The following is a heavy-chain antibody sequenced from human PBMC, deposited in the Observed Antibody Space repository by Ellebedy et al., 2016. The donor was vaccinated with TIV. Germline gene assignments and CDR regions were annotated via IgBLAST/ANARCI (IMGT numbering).Heavy chain of an antibody. D-gene: IGHD2-2*01. Sequence: SETLSLXXGLYGGSLSGHYWSWIRQPPGKGLEWIGEINHRGTTNYNPSLKSRVTMSVDTSKTQFSLNLTSVTAADTAVYFCARGSVYCSSTTCYPFDCWGQGTLVTVSS. J-gene: IGHJ4*02. CDR3: ARGSVYCSSTTCYPFDC. CDR1: GGSLSGHY. V-gene: IGHV4-34*01. CDR2: INHRGTT.